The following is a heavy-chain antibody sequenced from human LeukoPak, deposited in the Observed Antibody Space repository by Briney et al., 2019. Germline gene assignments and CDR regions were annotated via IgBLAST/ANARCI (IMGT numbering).Heavy chain of an antibody. CDR3: TRDIPRDPYSYFDY. D-gene: IGHD5-24*01. Sequence: PGGSLRLSCAASGFTFNTYDMHWVRQAPGKGLEWVAVISFDGNNEYYADSVKGRFTISRDNSKNTLHLQMNGLRAEDSAVYYCTRDIPRDPYSYFDYWGQGILVTVSS. CDR1: GFTFNTYD. CDR2: ISFDGNNE. V-gene: IGHV3-30*03. J-gene: IGHJ4*02.